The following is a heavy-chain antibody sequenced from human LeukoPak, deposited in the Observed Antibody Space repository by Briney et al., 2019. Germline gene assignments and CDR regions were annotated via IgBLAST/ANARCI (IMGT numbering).Heavy chain of an antibody. J-gene: IGHJ4*02. Sequence: GGSLRLSCAASGFTFSSYWMTWVRQAPGKGLEWVANIKQDGREKYYVDSVKGRFAISRDNAKNSLYLQMNSLRAEDTAVYYCARHSGTYFDYWGQGTLVTVSS. CDR2: IKQDGREK. CDR3: ARHSGTYFDY. V-gene: IGHV3-7*01. CDR1: GFTFSSYW. D-gene: IGHD1-26*01.